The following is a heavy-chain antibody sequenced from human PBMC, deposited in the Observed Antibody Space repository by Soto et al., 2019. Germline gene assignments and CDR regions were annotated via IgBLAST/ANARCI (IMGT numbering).Heavy chain of an antibody. J-gene: IGHJ6*02. CDR1: GFTFSTYG. CDR3: AKGWDV. Sequence: QVQLVESGGGVVQPGRSLRLSCAASGFTFSTYGMHWVRQAPGKGLEWVAVISYDGNTKYYADSVKGRFTVSRDNSKNTLYLQMNSLRPEDTAVYCCAKGWDVWGQGTTVTVSS. CDR2: ISYDGNTK. V-gene: IGHV3-30*18.